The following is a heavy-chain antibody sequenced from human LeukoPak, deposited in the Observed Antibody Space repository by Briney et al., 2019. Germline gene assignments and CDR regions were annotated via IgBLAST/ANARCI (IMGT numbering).Heavy chain of an antibody. V-gene: IGHV4-30-4*01. CDR3: ARDRYYDSSLGYYYYGMDV. Sequence: SETLSLTCTVSGGSISSGDYYWSWIRQPPGKGLEWIGYIYYSGSTYYNPSLKSRVTISVDTSKNQFSLKLSSVTAADTAVYYCARDRYYDSSLGYYYYGMDVWGQGTTVTVSS. J-gene: IGHJ6*02. CDR2: IYYSGST. CDR1: GGSISSGDYY. D-gene: IGHD3-22*01.